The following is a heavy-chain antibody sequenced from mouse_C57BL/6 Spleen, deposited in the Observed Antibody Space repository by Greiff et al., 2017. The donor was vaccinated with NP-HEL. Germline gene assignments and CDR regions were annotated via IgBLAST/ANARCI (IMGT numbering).Heavy chain of an antibody. V-gene: IGHV1-82*01. CDR3: ARYGSSYYYAMDY. Sequence: QVQLQQSGPELVKPGASVKISCKASGYAFSSSWMNWVKQRPGKGLEWIGRIYPGDGDTNYNEKFKGKATLTADKSSSTAYMQLSSLTSEDSAVYFGARYGSSYYYAMDYWGQGTSVTVSS. CDR2: IYPGDGDT. CDR1: GYAFSSSW. D-gene: IGHD1-1*01. J-gene: IGHJ4*01.